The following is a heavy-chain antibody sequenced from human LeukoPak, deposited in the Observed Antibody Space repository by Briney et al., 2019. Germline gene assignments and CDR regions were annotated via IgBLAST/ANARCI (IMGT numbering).Heavy chain of an antibody. CDR2: IHYSGST. J-gene: IGHJ3*02. D-gene: IGHD2-2*02. CDR1: GGSVSSSTYY. CDR3: ARGGPYCSSTSCYTNPTSLGKAFDI. Sequence: SETLSLTCTVSGGSVSSSTYYWGWIRQPPGKGLEWIGSIHYSGSTYYNPSLNSRVTVSGDTSKNQFSLKLSSVTAADTAVYYCARGGPYCSSTSCYTNPTSLGKAFDIWGQGTMVTVSS. V-gene: IGHV4-39*01.